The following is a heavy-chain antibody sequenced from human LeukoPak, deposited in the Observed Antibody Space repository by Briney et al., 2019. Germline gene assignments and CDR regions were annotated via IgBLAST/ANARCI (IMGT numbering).Heavy chain of an antibody. CDR2: IYYSGSA. D-gene: IGHD5-12*01. Sequence: KSSETQSLTCTVSGDSISRNDYYWGWIRQPPGKGLEWMGTIYYSGSAYYSPSLKSRVTISVDTSKTQFSLKLSSVTAADTAVYYCARAHSWLRFLYYYMDVWGEGTTVTVSS. J-gene: IGHJ6*03. CDR1: GDSISRNDYY. V-gene: IGHV4-39*07. CDR3: ARAHSWLRFLYYYMDV.